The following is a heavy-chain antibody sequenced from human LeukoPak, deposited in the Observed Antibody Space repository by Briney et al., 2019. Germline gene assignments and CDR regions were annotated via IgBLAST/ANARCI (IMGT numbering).Heavy chain of an antibody. Sequence: SETLSLTCAVYGGSFSDYYWSWIRQPPGKGLEWIGEINHSGSTNYNPSLKSRVTISVDTSKNQFSLKLSSVTAADTAVYYCAGSIAARLDYWGRGTLVTVSS. CDR1: GGSFSDYY. CDR2: INHSGST. V-gene: IGHV4-34*01. CDR3: AGSIAARLDY. J-gene: IGHJ4*02. D-gene: IGHD6-6*01.